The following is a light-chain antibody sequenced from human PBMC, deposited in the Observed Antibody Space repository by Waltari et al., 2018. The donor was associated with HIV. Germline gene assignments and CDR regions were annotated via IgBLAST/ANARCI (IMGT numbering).Light chain of an antibody. J-gene: IGLJ3*02. Sequence: QSALTQPASVSGSPGQSITISCTGSSSDVGSHNFVSWYQQHPGKAPKSIIYEVSKRPSGVSNRFSGSKSGNTASLTISGLQAEDEADYYCSSHVDFIEVMFGGGTKLTVL. CDR1: SSDVGSHNF. CDR2: EVS. CDR3: SSHVDFIEVM. V-gene: IGLV2-23*02.